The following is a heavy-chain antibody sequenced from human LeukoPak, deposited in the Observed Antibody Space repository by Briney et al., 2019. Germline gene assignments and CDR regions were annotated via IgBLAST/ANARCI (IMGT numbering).Heavy chain of an antibody. V-gene: IGHV1-18*04. D-gene: IGHD5-18*01. CDR3: ASGLSSLFSFGAALDYYMDV. J-gene: IGHJ6*03. Sequence: GASVKVSCKASGYTFTGYYMHWVRQAPGQGLEWMGWISAYNGNTNYAQKLRGRVTMTTDTSTSTAYMELRSLRSDDTAMYYCASGLSSLFSFGAALDYYMDVWGKGTPVTVSS. CDR2: ISAYNGNT. CDR1: GYTFTGYY.